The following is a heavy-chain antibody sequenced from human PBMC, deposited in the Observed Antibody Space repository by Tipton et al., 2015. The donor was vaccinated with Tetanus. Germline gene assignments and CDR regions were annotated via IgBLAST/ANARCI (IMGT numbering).Heavy chain of an antibody. J-gene: IGHJ5*02. CDR1: GVSVRSYY. CDR2: VIYDGTS. D-gene: IGHD2-2*01. CDR3: ARGVPYSTTMGSDWFDP. V-gene: IGHV4-34*01. Sequence: GLVKPSETLSLTCTVSGVSVRSYYWSWIRQSPDKGLEWLGDVIYDGTSYYNPSLNSRVKISLDTSMNQVSLTLTSVTAADTALYYCARGVPYSTTMGSDWFDPWGQGALVTVSS.